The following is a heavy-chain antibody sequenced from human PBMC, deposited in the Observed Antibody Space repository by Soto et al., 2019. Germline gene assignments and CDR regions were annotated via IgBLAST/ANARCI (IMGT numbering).Heavy chain of an antibody. Sequence: GGSLRLSCAPSGFTFSTYGMHWVRQAPGKGLEWLAVIWYDGSNQYYADSVEGRFTIARDNSKNTLHLQMNSLRAEDTAVYYCARDLGSFNYGSSYFDYWGQGTPVTVSS. CDR3: ARDLGSFNYGSSYFDY. V-gene: IGHV3-33*01. D-gene: IGHD3-10*01. J-gene: IGHJ4*02. CDR2: IWYDGSNQ. CDR1: GFTFSTYG.